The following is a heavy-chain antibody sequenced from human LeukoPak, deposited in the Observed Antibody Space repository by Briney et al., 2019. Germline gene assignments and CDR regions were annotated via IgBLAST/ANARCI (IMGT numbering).Heavy chain of an antibody. Sequence: GRSLRLSCAASGLTFSSYAMHWVRPAPGKGLEWVAVISYDGSDKYYADSVKGRFTISSDNSKKTLYVQVNSLRTEDTAVYYCAATYCSRTSCEPFHYWGQGTLVTVSS. V-gene: IGHV3-30*04. CDR2: ISYDGSDK. D-gene: IGHD2-2*01. CDR3: AATYCSRTSCEPFHY. CDR1: GLTFSSYA. J-gene: IGHJ4*02.